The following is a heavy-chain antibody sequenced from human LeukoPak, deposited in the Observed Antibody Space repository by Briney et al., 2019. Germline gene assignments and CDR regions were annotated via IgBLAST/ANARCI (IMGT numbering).Heavy chain of an antibody. CDR1: GFTFSSYA. V-gene: IGHV3-23*01. CDR3: AKDQELNPNWGSSAFDF. D-gene: IGHD7-27*01. Sequence: QPGGSLRLSCAASGFTFSSYAMSWVRQAPGKGLEWVSGILGSGASTFYADSVKGRFTISSDSSKNTLYLQMHSLRADDTALYYCAKDQELNPNWGSSAFDFWGQGTMVTVSS. J-gene: IGHJ3*01. CDR2: ILGSGAST.